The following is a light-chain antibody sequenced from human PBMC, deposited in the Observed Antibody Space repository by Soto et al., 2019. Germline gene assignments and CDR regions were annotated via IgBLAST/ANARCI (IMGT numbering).Light chain of an antibody. CDR3: QLFIIYPLT. Sequence: VLMKSPGTLSLSKEDSAARSCRGDKRVGCMYLAWYQQKPGQSPRLLIYGAFTRAAGIPDRFSGGGSGTSFTLSICGLDPEDFAVYYCQLFIIYPLTFGGGTKVDIK. CDR1: KRVGCMY. V-gene: IGKV3-20*01. CDR2: GAF. J-gene: IGKJ4*01.